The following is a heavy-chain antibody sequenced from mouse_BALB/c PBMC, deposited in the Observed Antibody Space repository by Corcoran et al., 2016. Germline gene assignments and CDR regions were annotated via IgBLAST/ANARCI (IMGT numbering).Heavy chain of an antibody. V-gene: IGHV1-62-2*01. CDR1: GYTFTEYV. CDR2: FSPRSGSI. D-gene: IGHD2-14*01. J-gene: IGHJ3*01. Sequence: VQLQQSGPELVKPGTSVTLSCKASGYTFTEYVIHWVKQRSGQGLEWIGWFSPRSGSIKYNEKFRDKATLTADKSSSTVYMELSRLTSEDSAVYFCARHAYSRYDVFAYWGQGTLVTVSA. CDR3: ARHAYSRYDVFAY.